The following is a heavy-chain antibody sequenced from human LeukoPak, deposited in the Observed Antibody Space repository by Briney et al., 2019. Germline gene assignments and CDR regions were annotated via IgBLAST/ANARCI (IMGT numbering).Heavy chain of an antibody. CDR3: ATSILLRYSSRTDY. D-gene: IGHD6-13*01. Sequence: AGSVKVSCKVSGYTLTELSMHWVRQAPGKGLEWMGGFDPEDGETIYAQKFQGRVTMTEDTSTDTAYMELSSLRSEDTAVYYCATSILLRYSSRTDYWGQGTLVTVSS. V-gene: IGHV1-24*01. CDR2: FDPEDGET. CDR1: GYTLTELS. J-gene: IGHJ4*02.